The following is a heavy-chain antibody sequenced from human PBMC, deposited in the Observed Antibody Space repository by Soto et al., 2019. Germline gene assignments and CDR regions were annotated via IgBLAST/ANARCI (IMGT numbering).Heavy chain of an antibody. CDR3: ARQIYGSDTGPNFQDCFYS. J-gene: IGHJ4*02. CDR2: IDPSDSQT. D-gene: IGHD5-18*01. Sequence: GESLKNSCKGSGYSFAGYWITWVRQKPGKGLEWMGRIDPSDSQTYYSPSFRGHVTISVTKSITTVFLQWSSLRASDTAMYYCARQIYGSDTGPNFQDCFYSWGQGSPVTVSS. V-gene: IGHV5-10-1*01. CDR1: GYSFAGYW.